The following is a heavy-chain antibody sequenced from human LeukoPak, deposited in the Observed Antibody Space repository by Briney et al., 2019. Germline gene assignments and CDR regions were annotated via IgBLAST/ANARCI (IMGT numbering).Heavy chain of an antibody. Sequence: GGSLRLSCAASGFTLSNYWMSWVRQAPGKGLEGVANMNQDGSEKYYVDAVKGRLTISRDNAKNSLYLQMNSLRAEDTAVYYCARDQGSWYRSILPGWLDPWGQGTLV. V-gene: IGHV3-7*01. CDR3: ARDQGSWYRSILPGWLDP. D-gene: IGHD6-13*01. CDR2: MNQDGSEK. J-gene: IGHJ5*02. CDR1: GFTLSNYW.